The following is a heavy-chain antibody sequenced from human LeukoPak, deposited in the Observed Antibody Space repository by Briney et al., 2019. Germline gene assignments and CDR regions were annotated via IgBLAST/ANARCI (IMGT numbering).Heavy chain of an antibody. J-gene: IGHJ4*02. D-gene: IGHD3-16*01. CDR3: ARGSMHVYHLYTDY. CDR2: IKQDGSER. Sequence: GGCLRLSCAASGFTYTNYWVSWFRQAPGQGLEWVASIKQDGSERYYVDSVKGRFTISRDNAKNSLFLQLSSLRVEDTAVYYCARGSMHVYHLYTDYWGQGTLVTVSS. CDR1: GFTYTNYW. V-gene: IGHV3-7*01.